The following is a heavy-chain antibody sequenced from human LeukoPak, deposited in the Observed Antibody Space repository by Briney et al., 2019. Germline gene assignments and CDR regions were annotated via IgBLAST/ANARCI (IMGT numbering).Heavy chain of an antibody. J-gene: IGHJ5*02. CDR3: ARVIVGALWFDP. V-gene: IGHV4-59*12. CDR2: IYHSGST. D-gene: IGHD1-26*01. CDR1: GGSFYNYY. Sequence: SETLSLTCTVSGGSFYNYYWGWIRQPPGKGLEWIGYIYHSGSTYYNPSLKSRVTISVDRSKNQFSLKLSSVTAADTAVYYCARVIVGALWFDPWGQGTLVTVSS.